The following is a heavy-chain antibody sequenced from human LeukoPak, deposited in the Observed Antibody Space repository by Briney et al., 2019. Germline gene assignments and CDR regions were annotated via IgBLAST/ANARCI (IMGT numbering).Heavy chain of an antibody. CDR1: GGSISSYY. J-gene: IGHJ4*02. Sequence: PSETLSLTCTVSGGSISSYYWSWVRQRPGEGLEWIGYIYYSGSTNYNPSLKSRVTISVDTSKNQFSLKLSSVTAADTAVYYCARDLRGVLDYWGQGTLVTVSS. CDR2: IYYSGST. CDR3: ARDLRGVLDY. D-gene: IGHD3-10*01. V-gene: IGHV4-59*01.